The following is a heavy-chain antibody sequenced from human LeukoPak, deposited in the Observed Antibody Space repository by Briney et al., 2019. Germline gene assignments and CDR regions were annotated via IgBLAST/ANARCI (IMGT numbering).Heavy chain of an antibody. V-gene: IGHV4-39*07. CDR1: GGSISSSSYY. CDR3: ARDRYDILTGYYNWYFDL. Sequence: PSQTLSLTCTVSGGSISSSSYYWGWIRQPPGKGLEWIGSIYYSGSTYYNPSLKSRVTISVDTSENQFSLKLSSVTAADTAVYYCARDRYDILTGYYNWYFDLWGRGTLVTVSS. J-gene: IGHJ2*01. CDR2: IYYSGST. D-gene: IGHD3-9*01.